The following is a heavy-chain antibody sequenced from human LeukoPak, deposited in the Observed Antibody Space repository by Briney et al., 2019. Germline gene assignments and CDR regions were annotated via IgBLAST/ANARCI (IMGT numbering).Heavy chain of an antibody. CDR3: ALVGATTLGVFDY. Sequence: ASVKVSCKASGGTFSSYAISWVRQAPGQGLGWMGRIIPILGIANYAQKFQGRVTITADKSTSTAYMELSSLRSEDTAVYYCALVGATTLGVFDYWGQGTLVTVSS. D-gene: IGHD1-26*01. V-gene: IGHV1-69*04. CDR2: IIPILGIA. CDR1: GGTFSSYA. J-gene: IGHJ4*02.